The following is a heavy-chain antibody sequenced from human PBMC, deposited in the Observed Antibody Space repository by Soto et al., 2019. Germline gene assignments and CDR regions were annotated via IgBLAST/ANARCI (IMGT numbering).Heavy chain of an antibody. Sequence: HPGGSLRLSCAASGFTFSSYAMHWVRQAPGKGLEWVAVISYDGSNKYYADSVKGRFTISRDNSKNTLYLQMNSLRAEDTAVYYSARDRCTNGVCYPGGIDYWGQGTLVTVSS. V-gene: IGHV3-30-3*01. CDR3: ARDRCTNGVCYPGGIDY. CDR1: GFTFSSYA. J-gene: IGHJ4*02. CDR2: ISYDGSNK. D-gene: IGHD2-8*01.